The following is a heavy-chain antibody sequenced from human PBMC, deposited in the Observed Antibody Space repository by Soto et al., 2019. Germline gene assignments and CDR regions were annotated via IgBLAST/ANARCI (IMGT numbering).Heavy chain of an antibody. CDR2: ISNSGSII. J-gene: IGHJ3*02. CDR3: TRTSLDSAHPFRI. Sequence: QVQLVESGGGLVKPGGSLRLSCTASGFTFSDYYMSWIRQAPGKGLEWVSYISNSGSIIYYADSVKGRFTISRDNAKNSLYLQMNSLRVDDTAFYYCTRTSLDSAHPFRIWGQGTMVTVSS. CDR1: GFTFSDYY. D-gene: IGHD3-22*01. V-gene: IGHV3-11*01.